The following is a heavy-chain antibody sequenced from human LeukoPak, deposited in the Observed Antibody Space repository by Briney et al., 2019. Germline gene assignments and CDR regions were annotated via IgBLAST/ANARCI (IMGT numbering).Heavy chain of an antibody. CDR2: INWNGGST. Sequence: PGGSLRLSCAASGFTFDDSVMSWVRQAPGKGLEWVSGINWNGGSTGYADSVKGRFTISRDNAKNSLYLQMNSLRAEDTAVYYCARVQAEGEDYWGQGTLVTVSS. J-gene: IGHJ4*02. V-gene: IGHV3-20*04. CDR3: ARVQAEGEDY. D-gene: IGHD2-2*01. CDR1: GFTFDDSV.